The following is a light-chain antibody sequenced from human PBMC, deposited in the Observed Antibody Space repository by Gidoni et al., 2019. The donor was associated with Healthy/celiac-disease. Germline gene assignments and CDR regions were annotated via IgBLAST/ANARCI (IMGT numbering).Light chain of an antibody. J-gene: IGLJ3*02. CDR1: SSNIGSNY. V-gene: IGLV1-47*01. CDR2: RNN. Sequence: QSVLTQPPSASGTPGQRVTISCSGSSSNIGSNYVYWYQQLPGTAPKLLIYRNNQRPPGVPDRFSGSKSGTSASLAISGLRSEDEADYYCAAWDDSLSALWVFERRDQADRP. CDR3: AAWDDSLSALWV.